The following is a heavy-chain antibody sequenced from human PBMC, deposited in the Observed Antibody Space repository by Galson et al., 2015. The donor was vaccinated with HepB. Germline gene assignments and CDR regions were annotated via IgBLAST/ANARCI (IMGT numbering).Heavy chain of an antibody. V-gene: IGHV1-18*01. J-gene: IGHJ4*02. D-gene: IGHD3-3*01. Sequence: SVKVSCKAFGYTFTSHALSWVRLAPGQGLEWMGWISPYNGNTNYAQKVRGRAVMTTDTSTSTAYLEMTSLQYDDTAVYYCARLPSYNFWSGYYFDFWGQGSLVTVSS. CDR3: ARLPSYNFWSGYYFDF. CDR2: ISPYNGNT. CDR1: GYTFTSHA.